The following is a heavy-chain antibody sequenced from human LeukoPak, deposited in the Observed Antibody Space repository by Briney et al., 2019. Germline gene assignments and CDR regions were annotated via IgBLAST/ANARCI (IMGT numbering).Heavy chain of an antibody. CDR1: GGSISSYY. CDR2: THTSGST. Sequence: SETLSLTCTVSGGSISSYYWTWIRQPAGKGLEWIGRTHTSGSTNYNPSLKSRVTMSVDTSKNQFSLKLTSVTAADTAVYYCARHRQGGIYSSSWYGFDYWGQGTLVTVSS. CDR3: ARHRQGGIYSSSWYGFDY. J-gene: IGHJ4*02. D-gene: IGHD6-13*01. V-gene: IGHV4-4*07.